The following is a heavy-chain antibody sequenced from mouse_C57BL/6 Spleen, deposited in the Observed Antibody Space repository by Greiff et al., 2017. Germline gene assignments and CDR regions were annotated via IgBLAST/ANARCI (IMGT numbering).Heavy chain of an antibody. V-gene: IGHV1-15*01. J-gene: IGHJ3*01. Sequence: QVQLQQSGAELVRPGASVTLSCKASGYTFTDYEMHWVKQTPVHGLEWIGAIDPETGGTAYNQKFKGKAILTADNSSSTAYMELRSLTSEDSAVYYCTRSGYDYDRFAYWGQVTLVTVSA. D-gene: IGHD2-4*01. CDR3: TRSGYDYDRFAY. CDR2: IDPETGGT. CDR1: GYTFTDYE.